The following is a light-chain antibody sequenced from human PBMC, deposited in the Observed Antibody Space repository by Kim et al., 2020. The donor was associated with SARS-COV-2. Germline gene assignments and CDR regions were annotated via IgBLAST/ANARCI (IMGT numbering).Light chain of an antibody. CDR3: QQSYSANT. V-gene: IGKV1-39*01. Sequence: DIQLTQSPSSLSASVGDRVTITCRASQSISTYLNWYQRKPGRAPKLLIFAASILQSGVPSRFSGSGSGTDFTLTISSLQPEDFATYYWQQSYSANTFGQGTKVEIK. J-gene: IGKJ1*01. CDR2: AAS. CDR1: QSISTY.